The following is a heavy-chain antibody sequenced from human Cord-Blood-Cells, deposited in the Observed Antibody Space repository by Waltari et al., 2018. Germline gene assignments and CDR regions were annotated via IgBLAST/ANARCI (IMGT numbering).Heavy chain of an antibody. V-gene: IGHV4-34*01. CDR1: GGSFSGYY. Sequence: QVQLQQWGAGLLKPSETLSLTCAVYGGSFSGYYWSWIRQPPGEGLAWIGEMKHSGSTNNNPSLSSRVTISVDTSKIQFSLKLSSVTAADTAVYYCARGLPSFDYWGQGTLVTVSS. J-gene: IGHJ4*02. CDR2: MKHSGST. CDR3: ARGLPSFDY.